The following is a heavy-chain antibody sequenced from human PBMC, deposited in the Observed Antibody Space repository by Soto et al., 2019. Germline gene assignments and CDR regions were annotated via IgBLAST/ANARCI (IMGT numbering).Heavy chain of an antibody. CDR3: ARGLRARHYYYYGMDV. V-gene: IGHV4-31*03. J-gene: IGHJ6*02. CDR1: GGSISSGGYY. Sequence: SETPSLTCTVSGGSISSGGYYWSWIRQHPGKGLEWIGYIYYSGSTYYNPSLKSRVTISVDTSKNQFSLKLSSVTAADTAVYYCARGLRARHYYYYGMDVWGQGTTVTVSS. D-gene: IGHD5-12*01. CDR2: IYYSGST.